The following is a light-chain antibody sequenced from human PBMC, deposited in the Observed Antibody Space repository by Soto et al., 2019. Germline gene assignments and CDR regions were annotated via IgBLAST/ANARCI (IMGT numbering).Light chain of an antibody. V-gene: IGKV1-39*01. Sequence: ANQSISYYLNWYQQKQGRAPRLLIYYTSTLQSGVPSKFSGSASGTDFALSMRCLQPCYSATSFYQPRHSAAGTFAQGTKVDIK. CDR3: QPRHSAAGT. CDR1: QSISYY. CDR2: YTS. J-gene: IGKJ1*01.